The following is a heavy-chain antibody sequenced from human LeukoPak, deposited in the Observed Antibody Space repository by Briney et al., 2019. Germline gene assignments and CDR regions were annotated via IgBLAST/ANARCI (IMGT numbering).Heavy chain of an antibody. CDR3: ARPIVYDSSGYYPGAFDI. CDR1: GYSFTNYW. V-gene: IGHV5-51*01. Sequence: GESLKISCKGSGYSFTNYWIGWVRQMPGKGLECVGIIYPGDSDTRYGPSFQGQVTISADKSISTAYLQWSSLKASDTAMYYCARPIVYDSSGYYPGAFDIWGQGTMVTVSS. CDR2: IYPGDSDT. D-gene: IGHD3-22*01. J-gene: IGHJ3*02.